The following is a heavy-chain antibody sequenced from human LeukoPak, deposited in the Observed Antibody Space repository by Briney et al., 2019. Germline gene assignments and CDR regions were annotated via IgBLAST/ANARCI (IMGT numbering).Heavy chain of an antibody. J-gene: IGHJ3*02. CDR3: AREGGSDSPGDAFDI. CDR1: GCTFSSYA. V-gene: IGHV3-30-3*01. D-gene: IGHD1-26*01. CDR2: ISYDGSNK. Sequence: WGSLRLSCAASGCTFSSYAMHWVRQAPGKGLEWVAVISYDGSNKYYAAFVKGGFIISGDTSKNTLYQQMTRTSAEATAVYCCAREGGSDSPGDAFDIWRQGTMVSVSS.